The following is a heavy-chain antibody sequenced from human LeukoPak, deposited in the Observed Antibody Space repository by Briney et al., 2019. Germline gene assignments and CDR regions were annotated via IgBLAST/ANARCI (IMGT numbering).Heavy chain of an antibody. V-gene: IGHV4-59*01. CDR3: ARERAAPNWFDP. J-gene: IGHJ5*02. CDR1: GGSFSGYY. Sequence: SETLSLTCAVYGGSFSGYYWSWIRQPPGKGLEWIGYIYYSGSTNYNPSLKSRVTISVDTSKNQFSLKLSSVTAADTAVYYCARERAAPNWFDPWGQGTLVTVSS. D-gene: IGHD2-15*01. CDR2: IYYSGST.